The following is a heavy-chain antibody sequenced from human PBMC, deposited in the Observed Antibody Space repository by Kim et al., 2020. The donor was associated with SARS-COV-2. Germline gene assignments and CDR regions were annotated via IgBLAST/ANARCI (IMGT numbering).Heavy chain of an antibody. D-gene: IGHD2-8*02. CDR2: IKQDGSEK. Sequence: GGSLRLSCAASGFTFSSYWMSWIRQAPGKGLEWVANIKQDGSEKYYVDSVKGRFTISRDNAKNSLYLQMNSLRAEDTAVYYCARRGSLGALTGYYYGMDVWGQGTTVTVSS. J-gene: IGHJ6*02. CDR1: GFTFSSYW. V-gene: IGHV3-7*01. CDR3: ARRGSLGALTGYYYGMDV.